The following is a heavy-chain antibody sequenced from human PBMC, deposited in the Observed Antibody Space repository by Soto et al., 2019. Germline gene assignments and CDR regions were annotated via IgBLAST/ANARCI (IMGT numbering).Heavy chain of an antibody. V-gene: IGHV1-18*01. Sequence: QVQLVQSGGEVKKPGASVMVSCKTSGYSFTTYGISCVRQATGQGLEWMGWISAYNGNTNYAQKLQDRVTMTTDTSTSTAYMELRSLRSDDTAVYYCAREGPAPYYYYGMDVWGQGSTVTVSS. CDR3: AREGPAPYYYYGMDV. J-gene: IGHJ6*02. CDR1: GYSFTTYG. CDR2: ISAYNGNT.